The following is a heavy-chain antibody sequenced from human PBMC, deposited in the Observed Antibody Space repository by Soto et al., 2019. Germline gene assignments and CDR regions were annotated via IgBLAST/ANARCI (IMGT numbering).Heavy chain of an antibody. Sequence: GSLRLSCASSGFSFSSYAMSWVRQAPGKGLEWVSAISGSGRSTYYADSVKGRFTISRDSSRNTLYLHMNSLRAEDTAVYYCAKGGYDSTGSFPPTPLDYWGQGT. CDR1: GFSFSSYA. CDR2: ISGSGRST. D-gene: IGHD3-22*01. J-gene: IGHJ4*02. V-gene: IGHV3-23*01. CDR3: AKGGYDSTGSFPPTPLDY.